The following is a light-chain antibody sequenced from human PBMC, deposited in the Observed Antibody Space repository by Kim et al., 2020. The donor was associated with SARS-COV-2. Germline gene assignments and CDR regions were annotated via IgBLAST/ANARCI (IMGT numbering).Light chain of an antibody. J-gene: IGLJ1*01. CDR2: EVN. CDR3: SSFAGSNNV. Sequence: QSVLTQPPSASGSPGQSVTISCTGTSSDVGGYNYVSWYQQHPGKAPKLMIYEVNKRPSGVPDRFSGSKSGNTASLTFSGLQAEDEADYYCSSFAGSNNVFGTGTKVTVL. CDR1: SSDVGGYNY. V-gene: IGLV2-8*01.